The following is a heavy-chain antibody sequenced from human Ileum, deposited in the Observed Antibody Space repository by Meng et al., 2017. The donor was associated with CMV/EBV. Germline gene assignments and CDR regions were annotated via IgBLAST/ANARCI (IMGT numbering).Heavy chain of an antibody. J-gene: IGHJ4*02. V-gene: IGHV3-23*01. Sequence: FSSYAMSWVRQAPGKGLEWVSAISGSGGSTYYADSVKGRFTISRDNSKNTLYLQMNSLRAEDTAVYYCAKDLIMEDPYYYDSSGPYWGQGTLVTVSS. CDR1: FSSYA. D-gene: IGHD3-22*01. CDR2: ISGSGGST. CDR3: AKDLIMEDPYYYDSSGPY.